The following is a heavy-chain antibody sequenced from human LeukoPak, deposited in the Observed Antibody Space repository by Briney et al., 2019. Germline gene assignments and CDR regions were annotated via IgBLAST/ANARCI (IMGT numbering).Heavy chain of an antibody. CDR1: GGSISSSSYY. D-gene: IGHD6-19*01. J-gene: IGHJ4*02. CDR2: INHSGST. Sequence: SETLSLTCTVSGGSISSSSYYWSWIRQPPGKGLEWIGEINHSGSTNYNPSLKSRVTISVDTSKNQFSLKLSSVTAADTAVYYCARGQWLVHFDYWGQGTLVTVSS. CDR3: ARGQWLVHFDY. V-gene: IGHV4-39*07.